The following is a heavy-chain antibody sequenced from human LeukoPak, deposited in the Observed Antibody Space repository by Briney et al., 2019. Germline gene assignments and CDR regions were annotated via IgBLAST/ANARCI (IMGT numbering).Heavy chain of an antibody. D-gene: IGHD3-22*01. J-gene: IGHJ4*02. CDR1: GFSFSNYA. CDR2: INGRSTDI. Sequence: PGGSLRLSCAASGFSFSNYAMNWVRQAPGKGLEWVSSINGRSTDIYYADSVKGRFTISRDNAKNSLYLQMNSLRAEDTAIYYCARRGYSDSSGYDYWGQGTLVTVSS. V-gene: IGHV3-21*01. CDR3: ARRGYSDSSGYDY.